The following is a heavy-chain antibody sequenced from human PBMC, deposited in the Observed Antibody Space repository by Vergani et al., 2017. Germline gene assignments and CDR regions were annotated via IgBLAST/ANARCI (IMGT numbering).Heavy chain of an antibody. CDR1: GLTFSDSA. CDR3: FYDFRAGYDSGDV. V-gene: IGHV3-73*02. Sequence: EVHLVESGGGLVQPGESLKLYCATSGLTFSDSAIHWVRQTTGKGLEWIGRIRDKAYNYATVYAVSVKGRFTISRDDSKKTAYLQMNGLTTEDTAVYYCFYDFRAGYDSGDVWGKGTTVTVSS. J-gene: IGHJ6*04. D-gene: IGHD3/OR15-3a*01. CDR2: IRDKAYNYAT.